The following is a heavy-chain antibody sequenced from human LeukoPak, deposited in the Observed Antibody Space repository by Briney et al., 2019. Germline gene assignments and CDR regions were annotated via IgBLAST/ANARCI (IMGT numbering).Heavy chain of an antibody. Sequence: GGSLRLSCAACGFTFSSYSMNWVRQAPGKGLEWVSYISSSSSNIYYADSVKGRFTSSRDNAKNSLYLQMNSLRDEDTAVYYCARSTGSGWDYWGQGTLVPVSS. J-gene: IGHJ4*02. CDR2: ISSSSSNI. CDR1: GFTFSSYS. CDR3: ARSTGSGWDY. V-gene: IGHV3-48*02. D-gene: IGHD6-19*01.